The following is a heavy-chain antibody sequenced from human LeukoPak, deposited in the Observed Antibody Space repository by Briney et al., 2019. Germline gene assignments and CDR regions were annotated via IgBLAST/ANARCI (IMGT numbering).Heavy chain of an antibody. J-gene: IGHJ6*02. Sequence: ASVKVSCKASGYTFTSYGFSGVRQAPGQGLEGMGGISAYNGTTNYAQKLQRRVTMTTDTSTSTAYMELRSLRSDDTAVYYCARYGTQQLVPEVYYYYYGMDVWGQGTPVTASS. D-gene: IGHD6-13*01. CDR1: GYTFTSYG. CDR2: ISAYNGTT. CDR3: ARYGTQQLVPEVYYYYYGMDV. V-gene: IGHV1-18*01.